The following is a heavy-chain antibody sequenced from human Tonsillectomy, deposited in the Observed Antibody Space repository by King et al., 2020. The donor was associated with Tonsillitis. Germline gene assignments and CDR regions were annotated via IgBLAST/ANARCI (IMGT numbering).Heavy chain of an antibody. V-gene: IGHV4-59*01. D-gene: IGHD1-7*01. CDR1: GGSISSYY. Sequence: QVQLQESGPGLVKPSETLSLTCTVSGGSISSYYWSWIRQPPGKGLEWIGYIYYSGSTNYNPSLKSRVTISVDTSKNQFSLKLSSVTAAETAVDYCAREASLLELHKPWFDPWGQGTLVTVSS. CDR3: AREASLLELHKPWFDP. CDR2: IYYSGST. J-gene: IGHJ5*02.